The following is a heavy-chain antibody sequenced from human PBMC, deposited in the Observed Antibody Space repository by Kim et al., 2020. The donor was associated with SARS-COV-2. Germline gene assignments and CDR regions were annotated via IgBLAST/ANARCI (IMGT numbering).Heavy chain of an antibody. Sequence: SQTLSLTCAISGDSVSSNSAAWNWIRQSPSRGLEWLGRTYYRSKWYNDYAVSVKSRITINPDTSKNQFSLQLNSVTPEDTAVYYCARENPFDFWSGYRYYYYGMDVWGQGTTVTVSS. D-gene: IGHD3-3*01. CDR1: GDSVSSNSAA. CDR2: TYYRSKWYN. V-gene: IGHV6-1*01. CDR3: ARENPFDFWSGYRYYYYGMDV. J-gene: IGHJ6*02.